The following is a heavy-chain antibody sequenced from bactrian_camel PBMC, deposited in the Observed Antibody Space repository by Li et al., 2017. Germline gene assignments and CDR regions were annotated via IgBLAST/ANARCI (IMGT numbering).Heavy chain of an antibody. J-gene: IGHJ6*01. D-gene: IGHD1*01. Sequence: HVQLVESGGGSVQAGGSLRLSCTASGYTFSRYCVGWFRQAEGKQRERVSSISTDGSATYADSVKGRFTISEEKGKDLVYLQMNSLKPEDTAMYTCQTMALPWSKETCDSGYWGRGTQVTVS. CDR3: QTMALPWSKETCDSGY. CDR1: GYTFSRYC. CDR2: ISTDGSA. V-gene: IGHV3S53*01.